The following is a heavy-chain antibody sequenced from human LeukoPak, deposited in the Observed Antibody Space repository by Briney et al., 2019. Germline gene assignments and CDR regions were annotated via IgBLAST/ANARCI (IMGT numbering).Heavy chain of an antibody. CDR1: GLTFSSYA. J-gene: IGHJ6*03. CDR3: AKREPTRDYYYYYMDV. Sequence: GGSLRLSCAASGLTFSSYAMSWVRQAPGKGLEWVSAISGSGGSTYYADSVKGRFTISRDNSKNTLYLQMNSLRAEDTAVYYCAKREPTRDYYYYYMDVWGKGTTVTVSS. V-gene: IGHV3-23*01. D-gene: IGHD1-14*01. CDR2: ISGSGGST.